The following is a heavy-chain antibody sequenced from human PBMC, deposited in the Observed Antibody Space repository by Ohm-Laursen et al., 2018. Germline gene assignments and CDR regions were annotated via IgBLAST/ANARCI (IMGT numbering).Heavy chain of an antibody. CDR3: ARDRSVTTVTTDFDC. V-gene: IGHV4-38-2*02. D-gene: IGHD4-17*01. Sequence: SDTLSLTCAVSGYSVSSGYYWGWIRQPPGKGLEWIGSIYHSGSTYYNPSLKSRVTISIDMSNNQFSRMVNSVTAADTAVYYCARDRSVTTVTTDFDCWGQGTLVTVSS. CDR1: GYSVSSGYY. J-gene: IGHJ4*02. CDR2: IYHSGST.